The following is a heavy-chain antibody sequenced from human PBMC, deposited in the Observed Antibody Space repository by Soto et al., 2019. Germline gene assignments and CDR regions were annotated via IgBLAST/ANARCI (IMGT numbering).Heavy chain of an antibody. CDR1: GYTFTSYD. CDR3: ARGYCSSTSCFLNYYYYYMDV. J-gene: IGHJ6*03. Sequence: QVPLVQSGAEVKKPGASVKVSCKASGYTFTSYDINWVRQATGQGLEWMGWMNPNSGNTGYAQKFQGRVTMTRNTSISTAYMELSSLRSEDTAVYYCARGYCSSTSCFLNYYYYYMDVWGKGTTVTVSS. CDR2: MNPNSGNT. D-gene: IGHD2-2*01. V-gene: IGHV1-8*01.